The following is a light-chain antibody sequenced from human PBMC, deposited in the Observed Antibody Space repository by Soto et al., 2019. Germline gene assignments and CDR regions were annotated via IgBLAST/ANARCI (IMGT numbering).Light chain of an antibody. CDR2: FNN. V-gene: IGLV1-44*01. Sequence: QPVLTQPPSASGTPGQGVTISCSGSSSDIGSNPVNWYQQLPGTAPKLLIYFNNQRPSGVPDRFSGSKSGTSASLAISGLQSEDEAQYYCAAWDDSLDGPVFGGGTKLTVL. J-gene: IGLJ3*02. CDR1: SSDIGSNP. CDR3: AAWDDSLDGPV.